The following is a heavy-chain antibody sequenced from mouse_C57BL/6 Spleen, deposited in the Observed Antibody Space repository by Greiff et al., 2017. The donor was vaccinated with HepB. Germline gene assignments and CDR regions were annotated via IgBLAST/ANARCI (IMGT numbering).Heavy chain of an antibody. J-gene: IGHJ2*01. CDR3: ASAIYYDYEYYFDY. Sequence: EVHLVESGGGLVKPGGSLKLSCAASGFTFSSYTMSWVRQTPEKRLEWVATISGGGGNTYYPDSVKGRFTISRDNAKNTLYLQMSSLRSEDTALYYCASAIYYDYEYYFDYWGQGTTLTVSS. D-gene: IGHD2-4*01. CDR1: GFTFSSYT. V-gene: IGHV5-9*01. CDR2: ISGGGGNT.